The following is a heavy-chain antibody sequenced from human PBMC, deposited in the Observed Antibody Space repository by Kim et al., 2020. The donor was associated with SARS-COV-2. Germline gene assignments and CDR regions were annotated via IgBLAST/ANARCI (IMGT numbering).Heavy chain of an antibody. CDR3: AKGSDILTGYWVDY. D-gene: IGHD3-9*01. V-gene: IGHV3-9*01. J-gene: IGHJ4*02. Sequence: DSVKCRFTISRVNAKNSLYLQMNSLRAEDTALYYCAKGSDILTGYWVDYWGQGTLVTVSS.